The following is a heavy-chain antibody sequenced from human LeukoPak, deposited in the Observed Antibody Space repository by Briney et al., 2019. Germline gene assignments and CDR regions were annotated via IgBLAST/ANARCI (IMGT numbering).Heavy chain of an antibody. CDR2: IKQDASEK. Sequence: GGSLRLSCAASGFTFSYSWMSWVRQAPGKGLEWVANIKQDASEKYYADSVKGRFTISRDNAKNSLHLEMNSLRDEDTAVYYCARESGLDVWGQGTTVTVSS. J-gene: IGHJ6*02. CDR1: GFTFSYSW. V-gene: IGHV3-7*01. D-gene: IGHD7-27*01. CDR3: ARESGLDV.